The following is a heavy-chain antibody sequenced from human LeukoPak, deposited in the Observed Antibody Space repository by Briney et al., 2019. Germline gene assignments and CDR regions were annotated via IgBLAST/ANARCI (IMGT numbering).Heavy chain of an antibody. CDR3: AKDGNVLWWWGGAFDI. CDR2: IRYDGSNK. V-gene: IGHV3-30*02. J-gene: IGHJ3*02. CDR1: GFTFSSHG. D-gene: IGHD2-21*01. Sequence: GGSLRLSCAASGFTFSSHGMHWVRQAPGKGLEWVAFIRYDGSNKYYADSVKGRFTISRDNSKNTLYLQMNSLRAEDTAVYYCAKDGNVLWWWGGAFDIWGQGTMVTVSS.